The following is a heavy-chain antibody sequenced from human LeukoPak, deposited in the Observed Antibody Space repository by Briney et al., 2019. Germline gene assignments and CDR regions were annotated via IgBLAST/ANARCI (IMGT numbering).Heavy chain of an antibody. CDR1: GGTFSSYS. CDR2: MIPIFGTA. Sequence: SVKVSCKASGGTFSSYSISWVRQAAGQGVDGMGGMIPIFGTANYAQKFQGRVTITADESTSTAYMERSSLRSEDTAVYYCARDYSGYDHFDYWGQGTLVTVSS. V-gene: IGHV1-69*01. J-gene: IGHJ4*02. D-gene: IGHD5-12*01. CDR3: ARDYSGYDHFDY.